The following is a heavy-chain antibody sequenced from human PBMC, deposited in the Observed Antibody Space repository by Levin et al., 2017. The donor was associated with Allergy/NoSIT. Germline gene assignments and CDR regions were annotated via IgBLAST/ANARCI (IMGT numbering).Heavy chain of an antibody. Sequence: GGSLRLSCAASGFTFSSYAMHWVRQAPGKGLEWVAVISYDGSNKYYADSVKGRFTISRDNSKNTLYLQMNSLRAEDTAVYYCARDRPRLKYKPIAVAGTGGAFDIWGQGTMVTVSS. J-gene: IGHJ3*02. CDR3: ARDRPRLKYKPIAVAGTGGAFDI. V-gene: IGHV3-30-3*01. CDR1: GFTFSSYA. D-gene: IGHD6-19*01. CDR2: ISYDGSNK.